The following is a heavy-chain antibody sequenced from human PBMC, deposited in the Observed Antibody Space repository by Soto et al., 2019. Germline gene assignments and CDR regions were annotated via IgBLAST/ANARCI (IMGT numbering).Heavy chain of an antibody. CDR2: IYWDDDK. CDR3: AQSFLEWLPTQYYFDY. D-gene: IGHD3-3*02. V-gene: IGHV2-5*02. J-gene: IGHJ4*02. CDR1: GFSLSTSGVG. Sequence: SGPTLVKPTQTLTLTCTFSGFSLSTSGVGVGWIRQPPGKALEWLALIYWDDDKRYSPSLKSRLTITKDTSKNQVVLTMTNMDPVDTATYYCAQSFLEWLPTQYYFDYWGQGTLVTVSS.